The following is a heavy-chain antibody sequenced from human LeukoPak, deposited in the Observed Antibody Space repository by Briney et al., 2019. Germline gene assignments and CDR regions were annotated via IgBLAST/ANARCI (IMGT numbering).Heavy chain of an antibody. CDR1: GDSISSYY. CDR3: ARAEYSSSSYYFDY. D-gene: IGHD6-6*01. J-gene: IGHJ4*02. CDR2: IYYSGST. Sequence: SETLSLTCIVSGDSISSYYWSWIRQPPGKGLEWIGYIYYSGSTNYNPSLKSRVTISVDTSKNQFSLKLSSVTAADTAVYYCARAEYSSSSYYFDYWGQGTLVTVSS. V-gene: IGHV4-59*01.